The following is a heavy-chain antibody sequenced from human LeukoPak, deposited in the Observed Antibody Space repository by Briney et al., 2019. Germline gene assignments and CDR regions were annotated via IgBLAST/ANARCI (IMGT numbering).Heavy chain of an antibody. D-gene: IGHD6-13*01. V-gene: IGHV4-59*08. J-gene: IGHJ6*02. CDR1: GGSMSTYY. CDR2: IYHSGTP. CDR3: ASLYGCSWFTDHGLDV. Sequence: SETLSLTCTASGGSMSTYYWSWIRQSPGKGLEWVAYIYHSGTPKYNPSLKSRVTVSLDTSKNQFSLSLYSVTAADTAVYYCASLYGCSWFTDHGLDVWRQGTTVTVSS.